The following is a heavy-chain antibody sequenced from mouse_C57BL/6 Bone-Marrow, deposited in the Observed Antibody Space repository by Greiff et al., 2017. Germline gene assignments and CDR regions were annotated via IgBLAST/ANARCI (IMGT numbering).Heavy chain of an antibody. CDR3: TITTVVAMDY. CDR1: GFNIKDDY. CDR2: IDPENGDT. J-gene: IGHJ4*01. Sequence: EVQRVESGAELVRPGASVKLSCTASGFNIKDDYMHWVKQRPEQGLEWIGWIDPENGDTEYASKFQGKATITADTSSNTAYLQLSSLTSEDTAVYYCTITTVVAMDYWGQGTSVTVSS. D-gene: IGHD1-1*01. V-gene: IGHV14-4*01.